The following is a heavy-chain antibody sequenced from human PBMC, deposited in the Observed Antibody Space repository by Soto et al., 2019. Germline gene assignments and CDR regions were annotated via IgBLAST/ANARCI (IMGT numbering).Heavy chain of an antibody. CDR3: ARDRAVSARGSFDY. J-gene: IGHJ4*02. CDR1: GGSVSDTNW. Sequence: QVQLQESGPGLVEPSGTLSLTCAVSGGSVSDTNWWSWVRQPPGKGLEWIGEIYHSGSTYYNPSLKSRVTISVDKSKNQFSLRLNSVTAADTAVYFCARDRAVSARGSFDYWGQGTRVTVSS. V-gene: IGHV4-4*02. CDR2: IYHSGST. D-gene: IGHD6-19*01.